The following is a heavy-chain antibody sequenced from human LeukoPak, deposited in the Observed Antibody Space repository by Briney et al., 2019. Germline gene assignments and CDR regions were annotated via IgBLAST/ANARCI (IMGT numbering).Heavy chain of an antibody. V-gene: IGHV3-21*04. CDR3: AREATVTTPYFDY. CDR1: GFTFSSYS. Sequence: GGSLRPSCAASGFTFSSYSMNWVRQAPGKGLEWVSSISSSSSYIYYADSVKGRFTISRDNAKNSLYLQMNSLRAEDTAVYYCAREATVTTPYFDYWGQGTLVTVSS. CDR2: ISSSSSYI. D-gene: IGHD4-17*01. J-gene: IGHJ4*02.